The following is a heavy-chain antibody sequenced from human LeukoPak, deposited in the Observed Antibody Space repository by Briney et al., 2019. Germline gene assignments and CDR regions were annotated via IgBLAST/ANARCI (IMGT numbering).Heavy chain of an antibody. CDR3: ARDLSGSGSLSDY. CDR1: GFTFSNYW. CDR2: INIDGSST. D-gene: IGHD3-10*01. Sequence: PGGSLRLSCAASGFTFSNYWMHWVRQDPGKGLVWVSRINIDGSSTSYADSVKGRFTISRDNAKNTLYLQMNSLRAEDTAIYYCARDLSGSGSLSDYLGQGTLVTVSS. V-gene: IGHV3-74*01. J-gene: IGHJ4*02.